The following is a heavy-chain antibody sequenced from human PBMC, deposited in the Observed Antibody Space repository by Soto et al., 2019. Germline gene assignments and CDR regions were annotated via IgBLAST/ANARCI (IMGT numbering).Heavy chain of an antibody. Sequence: QLQLQESGPGLVKPSETLSLTCTVSGGSISSSSYYWGWIRQPPGKGLEWIGSIYYSGSTYYNPSLKSRVTISVDTSKNQFSLKLSSVTAADTAVYYCARGPPTGSGYFVDNWFDPWGQGTLVTVSS. J-gene: IGHJ5*02. V-gene: IGHV4-39*01. CDR2: IYYSGST. CDR3: ARGPPTGSGYFVDNWFDP. CDR1: GGSISSSSYY. D-gene: IGHD3-3*01.